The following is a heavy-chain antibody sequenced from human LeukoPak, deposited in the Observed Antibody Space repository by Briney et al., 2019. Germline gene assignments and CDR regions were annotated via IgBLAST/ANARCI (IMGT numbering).Heavy chain of an antibody. V-gene: IGHV4-30-2*01. CDR3: ARAVGRCGGGSCYSGWFDP. CDR2: IYHSGST. CDR1: GGSISRGSYS. D-gene: IGHD2-15*01. Sequence: SETLSLTCAVSGGSISRGSYSWGWIRQPPGQGLEWNGYIYHSGSTYYNPSLKSRVTISVERSKIQFSLKLRSVTAADTAVYYCARAVGRCGGGSCYSGWFDPWGQGTLVTVSS. J-gene: IGHJ5*02.